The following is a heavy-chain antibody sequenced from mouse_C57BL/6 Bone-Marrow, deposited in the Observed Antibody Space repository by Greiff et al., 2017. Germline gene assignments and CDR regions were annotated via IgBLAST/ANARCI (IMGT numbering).Heavy chain of an antibody. D-gene: IGHD2-2*01. J-gene: IGHJ4*01. V-gene: IGHV1-87*01. CDR1: YTFS. Sequence: QVQLQQPGPELARPWASVKISCQAFYTFSRRVHFAIRDNNYWMQWVKQRPGQGLEWIGDIYPGNGDTSYNQKFKCKATLTADKSSSTAYMQLSSLTSDDSAVYYCSCGYYGYEDAMDYWGQGTSVTVSS. CDR3: SDDSAVYYCSCGYYGYEDAMDY. CDR2: GQGLEWIG.